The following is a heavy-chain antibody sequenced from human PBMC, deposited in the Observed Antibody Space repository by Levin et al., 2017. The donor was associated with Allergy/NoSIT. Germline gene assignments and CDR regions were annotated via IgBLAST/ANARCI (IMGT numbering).Heavy chain of an antibody. CDR1: GYTFTSYG. CDR2: ISAYNGNT. V-gene: IGHV1-18*01. J-gene: IGHJ4*02. CDR3: ARAHRIAVAGTR. D-gene: IGHD6-19*01. Sequence: GGSLRLSCKASGYTFTSYGISWVRQAPGQGLEWMGWISAYNGNTNYAQKLQGRVTMTTDTSTSTAYMELRSLRSDDTAVYYCARAHRIAVAGTRWGQGTLVTVSS.